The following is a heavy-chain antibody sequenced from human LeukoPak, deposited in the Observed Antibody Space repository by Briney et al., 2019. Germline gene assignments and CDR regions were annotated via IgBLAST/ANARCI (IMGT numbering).Heavy chain of an antibody. Sequence: PSETLSLTCTVSGGSISSGGYYWSWIRQHPGTGLEWLGYIYYSGSTYYNPSLKSRVTISVDTSKNQFSLKLSSVTAADTAVYYCARDTLMTTVAIDAFDIWGQGTMVTVSS. V-gene: IGHV4-31*03. D-gene: IGHD4-23*01. J-gene: IGHJ3*02. CDR3: ARDTLMTTVAIDAFDI. CDR1: GGSISSGGYY. CDR2: IYYSGST.